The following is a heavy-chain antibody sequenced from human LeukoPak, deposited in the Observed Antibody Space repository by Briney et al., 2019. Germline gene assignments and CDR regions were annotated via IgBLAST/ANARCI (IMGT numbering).Heavy chain of an antibody. CDR1: GGSISSGGYS. Sequence: PSETLSLTCTVSGGSISSGGYSWSWIRQPPGKGLEWIGYIYHSGSTYYDPSLKSRVTISVDTSKNQFSLKLSSVTAADTAVYYCARSADIVVVPAASQGMDVWGQGTTVTVSS. V-gene: IGHV4-30-2*01. CDR3: ARSADIVVVPAASQGMDV. D-gene: IGHD2-2*01. CDR2: IYHSGST. J-gene: IGHJ6*02.